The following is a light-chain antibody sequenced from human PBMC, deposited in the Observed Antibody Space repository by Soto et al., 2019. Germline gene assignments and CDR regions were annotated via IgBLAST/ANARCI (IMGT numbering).Light chain of an antibody. V-gene: IGLV1-47*01. J-gene: IGLJ2*01. Sequence: QSVLTQPPSASGTPGQRVTISCSGSSSNIGSNYVYWYQQLPGTAPKLLIYRNNQRPSGVPDRFSGSKSGTSASLAISGPRSEDEADYYCAAWDDSLSGRVVFGGGTKLTVL. CDR2: RNN. CDR1: SSNIGSNY. CDR3: AAWDDSLSGRVV.